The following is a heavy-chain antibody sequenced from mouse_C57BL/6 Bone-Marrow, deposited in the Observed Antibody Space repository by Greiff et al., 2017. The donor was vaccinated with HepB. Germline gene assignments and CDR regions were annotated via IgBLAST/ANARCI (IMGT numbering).Heavy chain of an antibody. CDR2: IYSGNGYT. D-gene: IGHD2-3*01. CDR1: GYTFTSYD. Sequence: EVKLVQSGAELVKPGSSVKISCKASGYTFTSYDINWVKQRPGQGLEWIGDIYSGNGYTEYNEKFKGKATLTADTSSSTAYMQLSSLTSEDSAIYFCARWGLLGYFYVWGRGTTVTVSA. J-gene: IGHJ1*03. CDR3: ARWGLLGYFYV. V-gene: IGHV1-58*01.